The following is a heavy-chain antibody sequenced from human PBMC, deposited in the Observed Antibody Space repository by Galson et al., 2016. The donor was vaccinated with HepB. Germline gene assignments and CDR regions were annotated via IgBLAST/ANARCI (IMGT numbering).Heavy chain of an antibody. J-gene: IGHJ4*02. V-gene: IGHV1-69*13. Sequence: SVKVSCKASGGIFDTYKIGWVRQAPGQGPEWMGESFPFFGTTTYAQKFQGRLTITADEPTATAYMQLNNLTSEDTAIYYCTRLGRGYDSTGDYWGQGTLVTVST. CDR3: TRLGRGYDSTGDY. CDR2: SFPFFGTT. CDR1: GGIFDTYK. D-gene: IGHD5-12*01.